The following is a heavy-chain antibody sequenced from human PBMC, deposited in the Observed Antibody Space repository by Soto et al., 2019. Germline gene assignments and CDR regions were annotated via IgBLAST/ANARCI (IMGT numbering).Heavy chain of an antibody. D-gene: IGHD3-9*01. CDR2: ISSSSGII. V-gene: IGHV3-48*01. J-gene: IGHJ5*02. CDR1: GFTFSTYT. Sequence: PGGSLRLSCTTSGFTFSTYTMNWVRQAPGKGLEWISYISSSSGIIYYAESVEGRFTISRDNAKNSLYLQMHSLRAEDTAVYYCVRGILYNWFDPWGQGTLVTVSS. CDR3: VRGILYNWFDP.